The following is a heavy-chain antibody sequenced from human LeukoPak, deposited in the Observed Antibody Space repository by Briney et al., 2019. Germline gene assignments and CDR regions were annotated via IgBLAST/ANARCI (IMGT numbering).Heavy chain of an antibody. CDR1: GFTFTDYW. V-gene: IGHV3-7*01. CDR2: IRQDGGEK. CDR3: ARDGTAAGLYFDL. J-gene: IGHJ4*01. Sequence: HPGGSLRLSCAVSGFTFTDYWMNWVRQAPGKGLEWVASIRQDGGEKSYVDSVKGRFTISRDNTKNSLYLQINSLRAEDTAVYYRARDGTAAGLYFDLWGQGTLVTVSS. D-gene: IGHD6-13*01.